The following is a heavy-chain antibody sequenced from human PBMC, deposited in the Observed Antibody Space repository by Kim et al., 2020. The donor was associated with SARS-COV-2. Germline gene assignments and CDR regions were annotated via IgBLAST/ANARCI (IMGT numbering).Heavy chain of an antibody. Sequence: VKGRFTISRDNAKNSLYLQMNSLRAEDTALYYCAREGEYCSGGSCYVLDYWGQGTLVTVSS. D-gene: IGHD2-15*01. J-gene: IGHJ4*02. CDR3: AREGEYCSGGSCYVLDY. V-gene: IGHV3-20*03.